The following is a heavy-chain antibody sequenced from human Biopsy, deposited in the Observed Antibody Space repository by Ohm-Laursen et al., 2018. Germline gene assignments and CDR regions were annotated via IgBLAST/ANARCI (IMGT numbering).Heavy chain of an antibody. CDR2: ISASSSYI. CDR3: ATELLPPGVGGPWLDS. Sequence: GSLRLSCAASRVTLSGYGMNWVRQAPGKGLEWVSSISASSSYIYYADSVKGRFTVSRDNTKNTLYLQMNSLRAADTAIYFCATELLPPGVGGPWLDSWGQGTPVTVSS. CDR1: RVTLSGYG. J-gene: IGHJ5*01. D-gene: IGHD3-10*01. V-gene: IGHV3-21*06.